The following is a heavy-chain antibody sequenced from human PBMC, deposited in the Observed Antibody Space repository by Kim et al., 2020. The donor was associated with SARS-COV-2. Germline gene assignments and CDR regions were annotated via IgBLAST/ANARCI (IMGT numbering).Heavy chain of an antibody. V-gene: IGHV1-46*01. CDR2: INPSGGST. D-gene: IGHD3-10*01. Sequence: ASVKVSCKASGYTFTSYYMHWVRQAPGQGLEWMGIINPSGGSTSYAQKFQGRVTMTRDTSTSTVYMELSSLRSEDTAVYYCARGVGSGSYYNVPGMDVWGQGTTVTVSS. J-gene: IGHJ6*02. CDR1: GYTFTSYY. CDR3: ARGVGSGSYYNVPGMDV.